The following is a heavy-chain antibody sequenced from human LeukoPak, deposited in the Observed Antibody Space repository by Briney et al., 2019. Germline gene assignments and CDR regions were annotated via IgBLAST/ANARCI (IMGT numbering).Heavy chain of an antibody. D-gene: IGHD4-23*01. CDR3: ARTVVTYYFAY. CDR1: GFTVSSNN. J-gene: IGHJ4*02. Sequence: VGSLRLSCAASGFTVSSNNMSWVRPAPGKGLECVSVIYSGGSTYCADASKGRYTIPRDNSKSKLYLQMNSLRADDTAVYYCARTVVTYYFAYCGEGALGTVSS. V-gene: IGHV3-66*02. CDR2: IYSGGST.